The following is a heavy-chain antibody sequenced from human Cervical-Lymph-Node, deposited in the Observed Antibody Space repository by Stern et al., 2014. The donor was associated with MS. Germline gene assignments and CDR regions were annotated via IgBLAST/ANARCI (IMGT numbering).Heavy chain of an antibody. V-gene: IGHV1-69*01. CDR2: IIPIFGTA. Sequence: VQLVESGAEVKKPGSSVKVSCRASGGTFGSFAVNWVRQAPGQGLEWMGGIIPIFGTANYAQRFQGRVTITADESTTTAYIELNSLTSDDTAVYFCTREAIGHSGTFDFWGQGTLVTVSS. CDR1: GGTFGSFA. D-gene: IGHD5-12*01. CDR3: TREAIGHSGTFDF. J-gene: IGHJ4*02.